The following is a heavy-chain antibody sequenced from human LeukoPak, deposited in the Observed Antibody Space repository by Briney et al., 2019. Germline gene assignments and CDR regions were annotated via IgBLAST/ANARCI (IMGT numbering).Heavy chain of an antibody. J-gene: IGHJ6*03. V-gene: IGHV1-69*13. D-gene: IGHD4-11*01. Sequence: ASVKVSCKASGGTFSSYAISWVRQAPGQGLEWMGGIIPILGTANYAQKFQGRVTITADESTSTAYMELSSLRSEDTAVYYCARIDYSNYSGYYYYYYMDVWGKGTTVTVSS. CDR2: IIPILGTA. CDR3: ARIDYSNYSGYYYYYYMDV. CDR1: GGTFSSYA.